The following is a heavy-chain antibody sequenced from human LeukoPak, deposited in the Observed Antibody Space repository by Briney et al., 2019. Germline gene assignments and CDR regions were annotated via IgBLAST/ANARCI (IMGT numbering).Heavy chain of an antibody. V-gene: IGHV3-48*01. CDR2: ISTSGTTI. CDR1: GFTFRSYS. J-gene: IGHJ3*02. CDR3: ARGLTIFGVVNDAFDI. Sequence: GGSLRLSXAASGFTFRSYSLNWVRQAPGKGLEWISYISTSGTTIYYADSVKGRFTISRDNAKNSLYLQMNSLRAEDTAVYYCARGLTIFGVVNDAFDIWGQGTMVTVSS. D-gene: IGHD3-3*01.